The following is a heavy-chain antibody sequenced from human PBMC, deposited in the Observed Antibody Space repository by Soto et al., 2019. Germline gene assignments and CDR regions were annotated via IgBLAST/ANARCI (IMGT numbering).Heavy chain of an antibody. V-gene: IGHV1-2*02. CDR3: VGGSRPSSNWFDP. CDR1: GYNLSGDN. Sequence: ASRAVASKGAGYNLSGDNMHWVQPAPGQGLEWMGWINPNSGGTYFAQKFQGRVTMTRDTSISKAYMELSNLRSVDKAVEDCVGGSRPSSNWFDPWGPGT. J-gene: IGHJ5*02. CDR2: INPNSGGT.